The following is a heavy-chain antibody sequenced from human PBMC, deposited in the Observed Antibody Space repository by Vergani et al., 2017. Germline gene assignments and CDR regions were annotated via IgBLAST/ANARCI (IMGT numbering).Heavy chain of an antibody. J-gene: IGHJ4*02. D-gene: IGHD6-19*01. CDR3: AKLGGAGIAVAGTGY. CDR1: GFTFSSYA. V-gene: IGHV3-23*04. Sequence: VQLVESGGGVVQPGRSLRLSCAASGFTFSSYAMSWVRQAPGKGLEWVSAISGSGGSTYYADSVKGRFTISRDKSKNTLYLQMNSLRAEDTAVYYCAKLGGAGIAVAGTGYWGQGTLVTVSS. CDR2: ISGSGGST.